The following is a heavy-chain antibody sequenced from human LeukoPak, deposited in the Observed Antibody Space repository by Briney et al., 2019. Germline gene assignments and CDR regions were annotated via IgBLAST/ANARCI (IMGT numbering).Heavy chain of an antibody. CDR1: GFTSSTYS. J-gene: IGHJ4*02. V-gene: IGHV3-21*01. Sequence: GGSLRLSRAASGFTSSTYSMNWVRQAPGKGLEWVSPISSSSSYIYYADSVKGRFTISRDNAKNSLYLQMNSLRAEDTAVYYCARCTATSSTSCYAVDYWGQGTLVTVSS. D-gene: IGHD2-2*01. CDR2: ISSSSSYI. CDR3: ARCTATSSTSCYAVDY.